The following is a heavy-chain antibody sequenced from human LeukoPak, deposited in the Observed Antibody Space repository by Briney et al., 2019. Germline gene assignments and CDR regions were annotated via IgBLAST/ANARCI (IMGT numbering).Heavy chain of an antibody. CDR2: IYNSDNS. D-gene: IGHD2-15*01. V-gene: IGHV4-4*09. Sequence: SETLSLTCTVSGDSISSYNWSWIRQPPGKRLEWIGHIYNSDNSNDNPSLKSRVTMSIDTSKNQFSLMLSSVTATDTAVYYCARLIRRLGFCIGGSCNWDYYFDYWGQGTLVTVSP. J-gene: IGHJ4*02. CDR3: ARLIRRLGFCIGGSCNWDYYFDY. CDR1: GDSISSYN.